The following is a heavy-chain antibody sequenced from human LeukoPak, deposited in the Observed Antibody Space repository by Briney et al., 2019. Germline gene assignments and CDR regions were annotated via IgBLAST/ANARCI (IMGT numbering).Heavy chain of an antibody. Sequence: GGSLRLSCAASGFTFQNYAMSWVRQAPGKGLEWASSISGSGPSTDYADSVKGRFTISRDKSKNTLYLQMNSLRAEDTAVYYCTRDLAAAATWGQGTLVTVSS. V-gene: IGHV3-23*01. J-gene: IGHJ5*02. CDR2: ISGSGPST. CDR3: TRDLAAAAT. CDR1: GFTFQNYA. D-gene: IGHD6-13*01.